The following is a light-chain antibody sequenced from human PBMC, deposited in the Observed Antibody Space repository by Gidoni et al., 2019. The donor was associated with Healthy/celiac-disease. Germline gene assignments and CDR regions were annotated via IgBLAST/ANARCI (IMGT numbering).Light chain of an antibody. Sequence: IQMTPSPSSLSASVGDRVTITCRASQSISSYLNLYQQKPGKAPKLLIYAASSLQSGVPSRFSGSGSGTDFTLTISSLQPEDVATYYCQQSYSTPRTFGQGTKVEIK. J-gene: IGKJ1*01. CDR3: QQSYSTPRT. V-gene: IGKV1-39*01. CDR1: QSISSY. CDR2: AAS.